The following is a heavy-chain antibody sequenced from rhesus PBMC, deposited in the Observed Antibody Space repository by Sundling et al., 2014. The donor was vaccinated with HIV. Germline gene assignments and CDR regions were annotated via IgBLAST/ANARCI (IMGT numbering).Heavy chain of an antibody. CDR1: GGSISDIYR. Sequence: QVQLQESGPGLVKPSETLSLTCAVSGGSISDIYRWNWIRQPPGKGLEWIGFIYGTITDTNYNPSLRSRVTISKDTSKNQFSLKLYSLTAADTAVYYCAIGGTYYSDSGRLDYWGQGVLVTVSS. CDR3: AIGGTYYSDSGRLDY. CDR2: IYGTITDT. D-gene: IGHD3-28*01. J-gene: IGHJ4*01. V-gene: IGHV4S10*01.